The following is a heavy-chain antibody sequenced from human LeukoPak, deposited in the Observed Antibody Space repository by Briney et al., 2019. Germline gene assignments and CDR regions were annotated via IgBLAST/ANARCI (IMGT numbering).Heavy chain of an antibody. CDR2: INHSGST. V-gene: IGHV4-34*01. CDR1: GGSFSGYY. D-gene: IGHD4-11*01. Sequence: SETLSLTCAVYGGSFSGYYWSWIRQPPGKGLEWIGEINHSGSTNYNPSLKSRVTISVDTSKNQFSLKLSSVTAADTAVYYCARDAYLVTTIVGAWYREGYFDYWGQGALVTVSS. CDR3: ARDAYLVTTIVGAWYREGYFDY. J-gene: IGHJ4*02.